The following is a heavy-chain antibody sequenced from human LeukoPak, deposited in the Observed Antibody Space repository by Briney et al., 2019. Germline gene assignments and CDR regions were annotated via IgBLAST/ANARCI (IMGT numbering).Heavy chain of an antibody. CDR2: MNPNSGNT. CDR3: ARVGTVTLRRRYYYYYGMDV. D-gene: IGHD4-17*01. J-gene: IGHJ6*02. Sequence: ASVKVSCKASGYTFTSYDINWVRQATGQGLEWMGWMNPNSGNTGYAQKFQGRVTMTRNTSISTAYMELSSLRSEDTAVYYCARVGTVTLRRRYYYYYGMDVWGQGTTVTVSS. V-gene: IGHV1-8*01. CDR1: GYTFTSYD.